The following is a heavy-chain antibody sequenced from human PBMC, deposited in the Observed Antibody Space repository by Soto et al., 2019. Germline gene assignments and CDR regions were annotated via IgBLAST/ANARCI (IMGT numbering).Heavy chain of an antibody. V-gene: IGHV4-59*08. CDR3: ARLNDFGTPYYFDY. CDR2: IYYSGST. Sequence: SETLSLTCTVSGGSISSYYWSWIRQPPGKGLEWIGYIYYSGSTNYNPSLKSRVTISVDTSKNQFSLKLSSVTAADTAVYYCARLNDFGTPYYFDYWGQGTLVTVSS. D-gene: IGHD3-16*01. CDR1: GGSISSYY. J-gene: IGHJ4*02.